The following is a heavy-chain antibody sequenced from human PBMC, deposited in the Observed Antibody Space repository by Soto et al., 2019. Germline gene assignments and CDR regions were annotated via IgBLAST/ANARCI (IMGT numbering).Heavy chain of an antibody. CDR2: IYPGDSDT. CDR1: GDSFTNFW. V-gene: IGHV5-51*01. J-gene: IGHJ6*01. D-gene: IGHD6-13*01. Sequence: GESLKISCKPSGDSFTNFWIGWVRQMPGKGLEWMRIIYPGDSDTRYSPSFQGQVTISVDTSISTAYLQWSSLKASDTAMHYCARVLVSSHGYYGMDGWGQGTMVTVSS. CDR3: ARVLVSSHGYYGMDG.